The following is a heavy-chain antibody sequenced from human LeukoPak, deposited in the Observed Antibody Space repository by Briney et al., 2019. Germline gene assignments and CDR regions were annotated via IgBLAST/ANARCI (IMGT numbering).Heavy chain of an antibody. D-gene: IGHD6-13*01. V-gene: IGHV4-59*12. J-gene: IGHJ5*02. CDR1: GGSISSYY. CDR2: IYYSGST. CDR3: ARDYSSSWYNWFDP. Sequence: SETLSLTCTVSGGSISSYYWSWTRQPPGKGLEWIGYIYYSGSTNYNPSLKSRVTISVDTSKNQFSLKLSSVTAADTAVYYCARDYSSSWYNWFDPWGQGTLVTVSS.